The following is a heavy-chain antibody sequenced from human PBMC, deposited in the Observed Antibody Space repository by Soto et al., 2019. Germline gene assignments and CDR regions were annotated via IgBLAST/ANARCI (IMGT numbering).Heavy chain of an antibody. J-gene: IGHJ4*02. CDR2: IYSNGNT. CDR3: ARAIDTTGTNFAY. Sequence: PGGAPGLPCAAPGVIVSSKFLRWGRPPPGKGLEWVSVIYSNGNTYYADSVKGRFTISRDTSENTLYLQMNSLRAEDTAVYHCARAIDTTGTNFAYWGQGALVTVSS. CDR1: GVIVSSKF. V-gene: IGHV3-66*01. D-gene: IGHD1-1*01.